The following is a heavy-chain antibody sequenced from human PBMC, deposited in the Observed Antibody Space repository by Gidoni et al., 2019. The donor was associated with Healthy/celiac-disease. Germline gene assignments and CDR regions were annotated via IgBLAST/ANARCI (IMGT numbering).Heavy chain of an antibody. J-gene: IGHJ6*02. Sequence: EVQLVESGGGLVKPGRSLRLSCTASGFTFGDYAMSWFRQAPGKGLEWVGFIRSKAYGGTTEYAASVKGRFTISRDDSKSIAYLQMNSLKTEDTAVYYCTRDLPERGYSYGYYYYYGMDVWGQGTTVTVSS. V-gene: IGHV3-49*05. CDR2: IRSKAYGGTT. CDR3: TRDLPERGYSYGYYYYYGMDV. D-gene: IGHD5-18*01. CDR1: GFTFGDYA.